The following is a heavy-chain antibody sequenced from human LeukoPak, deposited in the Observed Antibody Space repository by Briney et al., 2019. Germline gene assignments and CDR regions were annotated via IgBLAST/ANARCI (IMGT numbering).Heavy chain of an antibody. CDR1: GGTFSSYA. CDR3: ARGPSYYYGSGSYYNSWFDP. Sequence: SVKVSCKASGGTFSSYAISWVRQAPGQGLEWMGEIIPIFGTGNYAQKFQGRVTITADESTSTAYMERSSLRSEDTAVYYCARGPSYYYGSGSYYNSWFDPWGQGTLVTVSS. D-gene: IGHD3-10*01. CDR2: IIPIFGTG. J-gene: IGHJ5*02. V-gene: IGHV1-69*13.